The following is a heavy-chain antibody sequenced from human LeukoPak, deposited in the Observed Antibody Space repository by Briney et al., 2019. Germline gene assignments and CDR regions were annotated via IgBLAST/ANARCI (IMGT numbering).Heavy chain of an antibody. J-gene: IGHJ3*02. CDR3: GRATGIAAAGIVDAFDI. V-gene: IGHV4-38-2*02. Sequence: SETLSLTCTVSGYSITSGYYWGWVRQPPGKGLEWIGSIYHSTSTSYNPSLKSRITIAVYTSKNQFSLKLGSVTAADPALYYCGRATGIAAAGIVDAFDIWGQGTMVPVSS. CDR2: IYHSTST. D-gene: IGHD6-13*01. CDR1: GYSITSGYY.